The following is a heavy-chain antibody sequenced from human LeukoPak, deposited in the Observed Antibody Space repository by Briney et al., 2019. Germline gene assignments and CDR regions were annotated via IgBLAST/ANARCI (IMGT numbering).Heavy chain of an antibody. V-gene: IGHV3-30-3*01. CDR2: ISYDGSNK. CDR1: GFTFSSYA. Sequence: GGSLRLSCAASGFTFSSYAMHWVRQAPGKGLEGVAVISYDGSNKYYAESVKGRFTISRDNSKNTLYLQMNSLRAEDTAVYYCARDLYYDLVEWGAFDIWGQGTMVTVSS. D-gene: IGHD3-22*01. J-gene: IGHJ3*02. CDR3: ARDLYYDLVEWGAFDI.